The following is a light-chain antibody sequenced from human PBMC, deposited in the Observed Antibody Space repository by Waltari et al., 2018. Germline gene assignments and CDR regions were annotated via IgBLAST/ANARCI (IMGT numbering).Light chain of an antibody. CDR1: QSIANY. J-gene: IGKJ4*01. V-gene: IGKV1-39*01. CDR3: QQSYTTLT. Sequence: DVQMTQSPSSLSASVGDRVTITCRASQSIANYLNWYQQKPGKVPKLLIYAASSLHSGVPSRFSGSGSGTEFTLTITNLQPEDFATYYYQQSYTTLTFGGGTKVE. CDR2: AAS.